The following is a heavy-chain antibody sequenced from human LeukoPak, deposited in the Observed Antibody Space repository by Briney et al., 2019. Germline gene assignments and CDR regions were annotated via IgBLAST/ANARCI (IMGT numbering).Heavy chain of an antibody. J-gene: IGHJ6*03. CDR2: IYYSGST. V-gene: IGHV4-30-4*08. CDR1: GGSISSGDYY. Sequence: SQTLSLTCTVSGGSISSGDYYWSWIRQPPGKGLEWIVYIYYSGSTYYNPSLKSRVTISVDTSKNQFSLKLSSVTAADTAVYYCARDWRDYDFWSGSAYYYYMDVWGKGTTVTVSS. D-gene: IGHD3-3*01. CDR3: ARDWRDYDFWSGSAYYYYMDV.